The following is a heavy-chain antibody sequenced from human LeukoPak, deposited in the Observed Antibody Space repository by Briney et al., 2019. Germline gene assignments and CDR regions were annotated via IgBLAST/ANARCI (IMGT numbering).Heavy chain of an antibody. D-gene: IGHD2-2*02. V-gene: IGHV4-30-4*01. J-gene: IGHJ4*02. Sequence: SQTLSLTCTVSGDSISSGDHYWSWIRQPPGKGLEWIGYIHYSGSTYYNPSVKSRVIISVAMSKNQFSLSLDSLTAADSAVYYCARAAAYTNSWYYFDYWGQGTLVTVSS. CDR2: IHYSGST. CDR3: ARAAAYTNSWYYFDY. CDR1: GDSISSGDHY.